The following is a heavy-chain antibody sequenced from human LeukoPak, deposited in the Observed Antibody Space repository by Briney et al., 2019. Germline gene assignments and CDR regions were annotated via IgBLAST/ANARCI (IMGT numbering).Heavy chain of an antibody. CDR1: GFTFGDYA. V-gene: IGHV3-49*03. J-gene: IGHJ4*02. CDR3: TRDRGAYNLYDY. D-gene: IGHD1-1*01. CDR2: IRSKAYGETA. Sequence: GGSLRLSCTASGFTFGDYAMSWIRQAPGRGLEWVGFIRSKAYGETADYAASVKGRFTISRDDSKAIAYLQMNSLKTEDTAVYHCTRDRGAYNLYDYWGQGTLVTVSS.